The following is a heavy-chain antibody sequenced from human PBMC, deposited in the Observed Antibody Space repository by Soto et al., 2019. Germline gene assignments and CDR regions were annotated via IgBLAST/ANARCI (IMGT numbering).Heavy chain of an antibody. J-gene: IGHJ4*02. D-gene: IGHD3-9*01. CDR3: ARSYYDILTGYYSQFDY. CDR2: IYYSGST. V-gene: IGHV4-39*01. Sequence: SETLSLTCTVSGGSISSSSYYWGWIRQPPGKGLEWIGSIYYSGSTYYNPSLKSRVTISVDTSKNQFSLKLSSVTAADTAVYYCARSYYDILTGYYSQFDYWGQGTLVTVSS. CDR1: GGSISSSSYY.